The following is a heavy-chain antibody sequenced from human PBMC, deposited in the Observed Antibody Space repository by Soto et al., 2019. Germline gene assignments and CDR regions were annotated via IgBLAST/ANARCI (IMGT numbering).Heavy chain of an antibody. CDR3: AREGVGYCSGGSCYSAEYFQH. CDR1: GGSISSGGYF. CDR2: IFYSGTT. D-gene: IGHD2-15*01. Sequence: SETLSLTCTVSGGSISSGGYFLSWIRQPPGKGLEWIGNIFYSGTTYYNPSLKSRVTISVDTSKNQFSLKLSSVTAADTAVYYCAREGVGYCSGGSCYSAEYFQHWGQGTLVTVSS. J-gene: IGHJ1*01. V-gene: IGHV4-31*03.